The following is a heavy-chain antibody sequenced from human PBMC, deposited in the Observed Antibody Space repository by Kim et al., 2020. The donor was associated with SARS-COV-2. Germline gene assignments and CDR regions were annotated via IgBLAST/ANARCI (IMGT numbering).Heavy chain of an antibody. CDR2: IYYSGST. J-gene: IGHJ6*03. V-gene: IGHV4-39*01. Sequence: SETLSLTCTVSGGSISSSSYYWGWIRQPPGKGLEWIGSIYYSGSTYYNSSLKSRVTISVDTSKNQFSLKLSSVTAADTAVYCWARRGDYTELRYWSYYYYYRDVWGKGTTVTVSS. CDR3: ARRGDYTELRYWSYYYYYRDV. D-gene: IGHD3-9*01. CDR1: GGSISSSSYY.